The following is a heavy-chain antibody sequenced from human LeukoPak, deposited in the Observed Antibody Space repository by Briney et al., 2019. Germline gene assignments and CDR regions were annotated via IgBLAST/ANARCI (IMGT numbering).Heavy chain of an antibody. D-gene: IGHD3-22*01. J-gene: IGHJ4*02. CDR2: IYYSGST. CDR1: GGSISRGDYY. CDR3: ARVLDYYDSSGYYYLAFDY. V-gene: IGHV4-30-4*01. Sequence: SETLSLTCTVSGGSISRGDYYWSWIRQPPGKGLEWIGYIYYSGSTYYNPSLKSRVTISVDTSKNQFSLKLSSVTAADTAVYYCARVLDYYDSSGYYYLAFDYWGQGTLVTVSS.